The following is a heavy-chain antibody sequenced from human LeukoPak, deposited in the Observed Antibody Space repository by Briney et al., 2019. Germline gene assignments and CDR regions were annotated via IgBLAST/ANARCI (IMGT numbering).Heavy chain of an antibody. V-gene: IGHV3-74*01. Sequence: GGSLRLSCAASGFTFSNQWMHWFRQTPGKGLEWVSLIKTDGTTAIYPESVKGRFTISRDNARSTVYLQMNSLRAGDTALYFCSTGGKYYFDSWGLGTLVTVSS. J-gene: IGHJ4*02. D-gene: IGHD1-26*01. CDR1: GFTFSNQW. CDR2: IKTDGTTA. CDR3: STGGKYYFDS.